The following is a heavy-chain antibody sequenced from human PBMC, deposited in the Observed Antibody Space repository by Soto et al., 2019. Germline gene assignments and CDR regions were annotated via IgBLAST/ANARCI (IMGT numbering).Heavy chain of an antibody. CDR2: ISGSGGST. CDR1: GFTFSSYA. Sequence: GGSLRLSCAASGFTFSSYAMSWLRQAPGKGLEWVSAISGSGGSTYYADSVKGRFTISRDNSKNTLYLQMNSLRAEDTAVYYCAKGPPAITPRGHFDYWGQGXLVTVYS. V-gene: IGHV3-23*01. D-gene: IGHD5-12*01. CDR3: AKGPPAITPRGHFDY. J-gene: IGHJ4*02.